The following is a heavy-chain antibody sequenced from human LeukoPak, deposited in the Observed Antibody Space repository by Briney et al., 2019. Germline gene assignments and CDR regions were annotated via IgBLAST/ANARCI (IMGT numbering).Heavy chain of an antibody. D-gene: IGHD2-2*01. V-gene: IGHV1-8*03. CDR1: GYTFTSYD. J-gene: IGHJ5*02. Sequence: ASVRDSCKASGYTFTSYDINWVRQATGQGLEWMGWMNPNSGNTGYAQKVQGRVTITRNTSISTAYMGLSSLRSEDTAVYYCARFEGYQLLGFDPWGQGTLVTVSS. CDR3: ARFEGYQLLGFDP. CDR2: MNPNSGNT.